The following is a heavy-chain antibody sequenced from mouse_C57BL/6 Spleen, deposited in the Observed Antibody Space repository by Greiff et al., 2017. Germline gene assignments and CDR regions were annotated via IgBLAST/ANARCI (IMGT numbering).Heavy chain of an antibody. J-gene: IGHJ3*01. CDR2: INPNNGGT. Sequence: EVQLQQSGPELVKPGASVKISCKASGYTFTDYYMNWVKQSHGKSLEWIGDINPNNGGTSYNQKFKGKATLTVDKSSSTAYMELRSLTSEDSAVYYCAIRDYDYPSYWGQGTLVTVSA. D-gene: IGHD2-4*01. CDR3: AIRDYDYPSY. CDR1: GYTFTDYY. V-gene: IGHV1-26*01.